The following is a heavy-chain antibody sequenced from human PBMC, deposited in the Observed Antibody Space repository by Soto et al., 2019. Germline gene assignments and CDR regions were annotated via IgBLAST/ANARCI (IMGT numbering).Heavy chain of an antibody. D-gene: IGHD5-12*01. CDR1: GGTFSSYT. Sequence: QVQLVQSGAEVKKPGSSVTVSCKASGGTFSSYTISLVRQAPGQGLEWMGGIIPIFGTANYAQKFQGRVTITADESTSPAYMELSSLRSEDTAVYYCARGNHRWLQLWYFDLWGRGTLVTVSS. V-gene: IGHV1-69*12. CDR3: ARGNHRWLQLWYFDL. CDR2: IIPIFGTA. J-gene: IGHJ2*01.